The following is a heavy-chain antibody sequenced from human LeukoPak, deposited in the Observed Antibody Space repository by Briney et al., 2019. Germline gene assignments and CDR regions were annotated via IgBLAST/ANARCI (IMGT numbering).Heavy chain of an antibody. CDR3: ARRAYYYDSSGYQYYFDY. CDR1: GYTFTSYW. V-gene: IGHV5-51*01. D-gene: IGHD3-22*01. CDR2: IYPGDSDT. Sequence: GASLQISCKSSGYTFTSYWIGWVRQMPGKGLEGMGIIYPGDSDTRYSPSFQGQVTISADKSISTAYLQWSSLKASDTAMYYCARRAYYYDSSGYQYYFDYWGQGTLVTVSS. J-gene: IGHJ4*02.